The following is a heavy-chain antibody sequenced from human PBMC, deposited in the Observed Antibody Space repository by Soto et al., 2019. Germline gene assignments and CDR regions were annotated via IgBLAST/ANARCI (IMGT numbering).Heavy chain of an antibody. CDR3: AVPGRGDFDY. Sequence: SETLSLTCSASGGSITSSSHFWGWVRQPPGKGLEWIGTIYFTGNTYYTPSLKSRVTISIDKSKNQFSLTLTSMTAADTALYYCAVPGRGDFDYWSQGTLVTVSS. J-gene: IGHJ4*02. CDR1: GGSITSSSHF. V-gene: IGHV4-39*07. D-gene: IGHD5-12*01. CDR2: IYFTGNT.